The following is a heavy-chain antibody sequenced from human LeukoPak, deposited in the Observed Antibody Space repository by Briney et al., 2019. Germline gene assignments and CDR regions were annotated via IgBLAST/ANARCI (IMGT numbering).Heavy chain of an antibody. J-gene: IGHJ4*02. CDR1: GYIFINYY. CDR3: ARVVSSGYYYFDH. D-gene: IGHD3-22*01. Sequence: ASVTVSCKASGYIFINYYIHWVRQAPGQGLEWVGIINPSGGSTSYAQRFQGRVTMTRDTSTSTVYMELSSLRSEDTAVYYCARVVSSGYYYFDHWGQGTLVTVSS. CDR2: INPSGGST. V-gene: IGHV1-46*01.